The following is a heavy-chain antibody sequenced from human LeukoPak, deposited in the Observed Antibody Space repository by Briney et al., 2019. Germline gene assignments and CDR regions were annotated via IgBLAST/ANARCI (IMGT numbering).Heavy chain of an antibody. Sequence: GRSLRLSCAASGFTFSSYGMHWVRQAPGKGLEWVAVIWYGGSNKYYADSVKGRFTISRDNSKNTLYLQMNSLRAEDTAVYYCARDAQYYYDSSGYYPYYYYGMDVWGQGTTVTVSS. D-gene: IGHD3-22*01. CDR2: IWYGGSNK. J-gene: IGHJ6*02. V-gene: IGHV3-33*08. CDR1: GFTFSSYG. CDR3: ARDAQYYYDSSGYYPYYYYGMDV.